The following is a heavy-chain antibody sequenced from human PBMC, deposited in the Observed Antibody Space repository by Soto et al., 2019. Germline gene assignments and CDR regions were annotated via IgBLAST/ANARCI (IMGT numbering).Heavy chain of an antibody. V-gene: IGHV1-58*01. D-gene: IGHD4-17*01. J-gene: IGHJ6*02. CDR2: IVVGSGNT. CDR1: GFTFTSSA. CDR3: AAPLRKGGYYYGMDV. Sequence: ASVKVSCKASGFTFTSSAVQWVRQARGQRLEWIGWIVVGSGNTNYAQKFQERVTITRDMSTSTAYMELSSLRSEDTAVYYCAAPLRKGGYYYGMDVWGQGTTVTVSS.